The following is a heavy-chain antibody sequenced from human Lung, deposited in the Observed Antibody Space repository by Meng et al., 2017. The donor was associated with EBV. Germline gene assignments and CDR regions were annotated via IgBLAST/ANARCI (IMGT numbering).Heavy chain of an antibody. J-gene: IGHJ2*01. CDR1: GYTFTGYS. CDR3: ARDSRHCTSASCYSWYFDL. CDR2: INPNSGAT. V-gene: IGHV1-2*06. Sequence: QVQRVQCGGGVRRPGASVKVSCKASGYTFTGYSMHWVRQAPGQGLEWMGRINPNSGATEYAQNFQGRVTMTRDTSISTAYMELSRLRSDDTAVYYCARDSRHCTSASCYSWYFDLWGRGTLVTVSS. D-gene: IGHD2-2*02.